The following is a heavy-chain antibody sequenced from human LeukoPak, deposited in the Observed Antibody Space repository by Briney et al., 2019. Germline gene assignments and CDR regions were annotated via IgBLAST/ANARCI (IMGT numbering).Heavy chain of an antibody. Sequence: GGSLRLSCAASGFTFSRYAMSWVRQAPGKGLEWVSAISGSGGSTYYADSVKGRFTISRDNSKNTLYLQMNSLRAEDTAVYYCAKGDILPNWFDPWGQGTLVTVSS. CDR1: GFTFSRYA. CDR2: ISGSGGST. CDR3: AKGDILPNWFDP. D-gene: IGHD3-9*01. V-gene: IGHV3-23*01. J-gene: IGHJ5*02.